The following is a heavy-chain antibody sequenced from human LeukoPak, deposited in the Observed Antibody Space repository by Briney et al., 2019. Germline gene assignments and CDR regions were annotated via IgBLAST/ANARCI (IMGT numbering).Heavy chain of an antibody. Sequence: GGSLRLSCAASGFTFSSYAMSWVRQAPGKGLEWVSAISGSGGSTYYADSVKGRFTISRDNSKNTLYLQMNSLRAEDMAVYYCAKTTGDDFWSGYYFDYWGQGTLVTVSS. J-gene: IGHJ4*02. D-gene: IGHD3-3*01. CDR1: GFTFSSYA. CDR2: ISGSGGST. CDR3: AKTTGDDFWSGYYFDY. V-gene: IGHV3-23*01.